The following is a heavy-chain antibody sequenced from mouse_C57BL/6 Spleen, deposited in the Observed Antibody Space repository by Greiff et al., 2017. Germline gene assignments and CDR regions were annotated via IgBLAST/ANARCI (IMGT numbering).Heavy chain of an antibody. CDR3: ARPTMNYAMDY. V-gene: IGHV5-17*01. CDR2: ISSGSSTI. CDR1: GFTFSDYG. J-gene: IGHJ4*01. D-gene: IGHD2-10*01. Sequence: EVKLVESGGGLVKPGGSLKLSCAASGFTFSDYGMHWVRQAPEKGLEWVAYISSGSSTIYYADTMKGRFTISRDNAKNTLFLQMTSLRSEDTAMYYCARPTMNYAMDYWGQGTSVTVSS.